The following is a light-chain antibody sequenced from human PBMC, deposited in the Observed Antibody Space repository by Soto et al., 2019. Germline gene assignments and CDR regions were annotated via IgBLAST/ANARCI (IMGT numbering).Light chain of an antibody. Sequence: EIVFTQSPGTLSLSPGERATLSCRAIQKISSRYLAWYLQKPSQAPRFLIYGASSRATGIPDRFSASGSGTDFTLTISRVEPEDFAVYYCQQYGGTPPITFGQGTRLEIK. CDR2: GAS. CDR3: QQYGGTPPIT. CDR1: QKISSRY. V-gene: IGKV3-20*01. J-gene: IGKJ5*01.